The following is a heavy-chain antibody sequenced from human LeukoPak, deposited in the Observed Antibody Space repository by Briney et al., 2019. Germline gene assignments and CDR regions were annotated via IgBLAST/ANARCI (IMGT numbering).Heavy chain of an antibody. J-gene: IGHJ6*02. V-gene: IGHV4-34*01. CDR1: GGSFSGYY. D-gene: IGHD5-18*01. CDR3: ARGKQLWLKDYYYGMDV. CDR2: INHSGST. Sequence: SETLSLTCAVYGGSFSGYYWSWIRQPPGKGLEWIGEINHSGSTNYNPSLKSRVTISVDTSKNQFSLKLSSLTAADTAVYYCARGKQLWLKDYYYGMDVWGQGTTVTVSS.